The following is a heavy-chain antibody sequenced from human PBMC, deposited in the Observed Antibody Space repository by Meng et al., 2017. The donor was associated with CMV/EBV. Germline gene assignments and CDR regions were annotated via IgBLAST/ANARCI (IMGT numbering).Heavy chain of an antibody. Sequence: GESLKISCAASGFTFSSYSMNWVRQAPGKGLEWVSVIYSGGSTYYADSVKGRFTISRDNSKNTLYLQMNSLRAEDTAVYYCARAEGEYQLQPYYYGMDVWGQGTTVTVSS. J-gene: IGHJ6*02. CDR2: IYSGGST. CDR1: GFTFSSYS. V-gene: IGHV3-66*02. CDR3: ARAEGEYQLQPYYYGMDV. D-gene: IGHD2-2*01.